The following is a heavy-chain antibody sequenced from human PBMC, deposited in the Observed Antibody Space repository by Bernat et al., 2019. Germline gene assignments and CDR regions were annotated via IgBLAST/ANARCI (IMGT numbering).Heavy chain of an antibody. V-gene: IGHV3-53*02. CDR2: IYSGGST. D-gene: IGHD2-15*01. Sequence: LVETGGGLVQPGGSLRLSCAASGLTVSTTYMTWVRRAPGKGLEWVSVIYSGGSTNYADSVKGRFTISRDSSKNTVYLQMSSLRVEDTAVYHCAKGYCSGIGCYSPWGQGTLVTVSS. CDR1: GLTVSTTY. J-gene: IGHJ5*02. CDR3: AKGYCSGIGCYSP.